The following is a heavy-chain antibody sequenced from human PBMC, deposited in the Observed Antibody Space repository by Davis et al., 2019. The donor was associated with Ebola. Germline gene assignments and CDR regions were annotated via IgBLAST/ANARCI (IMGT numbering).Heavy chain of an antibody. CDR2: ISYDGSNK. CDR3: ARDITGTLGY. J-gene: IGHJ4*02. D-gene: IGHD1/OR15-1a*01. CDR1: GFTFSRYG. V-gene: IGHV3-30*03. Sequence: GESLNISCAASGFTFSRYGMHWVRQAPGKGLEWVAVISYDGSNKYYADSVKGRFTISRDNSKNTLYLQMNSLRAEDTAVYYCARDITGTLGYWGQGTLVTVSS.